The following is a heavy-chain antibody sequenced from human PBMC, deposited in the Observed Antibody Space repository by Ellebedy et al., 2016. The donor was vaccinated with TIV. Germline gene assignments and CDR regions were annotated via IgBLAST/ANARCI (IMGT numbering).Heavy chain of an antibody. J-gene: IGHJ1*01. CDR2: IIPILGIA. CDR1: GGTFSSYA. V-gene: IGHV1-69*04. Sequence: SVKVSXXASGGTFSSYAISWVRQAPGQGLEWMGRIIPILGIANYAQKFQGRVTITADKSTSTAYMELSSLRSEDTAVYYCVGERSDSGSSEYFQHWGQGTLVTVSS. CDR3: VGERSDSGSSEYFQH. D-gene: IGHD1-26*01.